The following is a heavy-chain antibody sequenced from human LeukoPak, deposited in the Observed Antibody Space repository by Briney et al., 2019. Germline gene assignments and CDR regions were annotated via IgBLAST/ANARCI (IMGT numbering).Heavy chain of an antibody. D-gene: IGHD3-3*01. CDR1: GFTFSSYW. CDR3: ARDPVYYDFWSGYYNYYYYMDV. V-gene: IGHV3-7*01. Sequence: GGSLRLPCAASGFTFSSYWMSWVRQAPGKGLEWVANIKQDGSEKYYVDSVKGRFTISRDNAKNSLYLQMNSLRAEDTAVYYCARDPVYYDFWSGYYNYYYYMDVWGKGTTVTVSS. CDR2: IKQDGSEK. J-gene: IGHJ6*03.